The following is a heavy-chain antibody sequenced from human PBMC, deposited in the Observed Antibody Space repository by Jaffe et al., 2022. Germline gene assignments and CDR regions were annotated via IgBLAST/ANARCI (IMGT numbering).Heavy chain of an antibody. Sequence: QITLKESGPTLVKPTQTLTLTCTFSGFSLSTSGVGVGWIRQPPGKALEWLALIYWDDDKRYSPSLKSRLTITKDTSKNQVVLTMTNMDPVDTATYYCVHSCYDILTGYYTSYWGQGTLVTVSS. V-gene: IGHV2-5*02. D-gene: IGHD3-9*01. CDR2: IYWDDDK. CDR1: GFSLSTSGVG. CDR3: VHSCYDILTGYYTSY. J-gene: IGHJ4*02.